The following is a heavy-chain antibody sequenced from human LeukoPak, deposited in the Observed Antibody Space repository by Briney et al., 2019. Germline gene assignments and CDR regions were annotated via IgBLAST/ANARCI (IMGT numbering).Heavy chain of an antibody. J-gene: IGHJ3*02. CDR2: IYYSGST. CDR1: GGSICSYY. D-gene: IGHD3-22*01. CDR3: ARDTYYYDSGAFDI. Sequence: SETLSLTCTVSGGSICSYYWSWIREPPGKGLEWIGYIYYSGSTNYNPSLKSRVTISVDTSKNQFSLKLSSVTAADTAVYYCARDTYYYDSGAFDIWGQGTMVTVSS. V-gene: IGHV4-59*12.